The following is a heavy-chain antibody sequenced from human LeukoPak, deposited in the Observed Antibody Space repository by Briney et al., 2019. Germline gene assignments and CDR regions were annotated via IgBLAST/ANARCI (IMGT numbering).Heavy chain of an antibody. Sequence: GASVKVSCKASGYTFTSYGISWVRQAPGQGLEWMGWINPNSGGTNYAQKFQGRVTMTRDTSISTAYMELSRLRSDDTAVYYCARDKRWLQSTLDYWGQGTLVTVSS. D-gene: IGHD5-24*01. CDR3: ARDKRWLQSTLDY. V-gene: IGHV1-2*02. CDR1: GYTFTSYG. J-gene: IGHJ4*02. CDR2: INPNSGGT.